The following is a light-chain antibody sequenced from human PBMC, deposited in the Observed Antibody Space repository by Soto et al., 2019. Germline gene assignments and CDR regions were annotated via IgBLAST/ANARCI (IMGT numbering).Light chain of an antibody. CDR1: SSDIGGYDF. J-gene: IGLJ3*02. CDR2: EVT. Sequence: QSALTQPPSASGSPGQSVTISCTGTSSDIGGYDFVSWYQQHPGKAPKLLIYEVTKRPSGVPDRFSGSKSDNTASLTVSGLQAEDETNYYCSSYAGSNQWVFGGGTQLTVL. V-gene: IGLV2-8*01. CDR3: SSYAGSNQWV.